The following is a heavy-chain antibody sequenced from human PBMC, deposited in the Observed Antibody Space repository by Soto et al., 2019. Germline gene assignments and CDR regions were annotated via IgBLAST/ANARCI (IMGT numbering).Heavy chain of an antibody. CDR3: ARGAVRDCISTRCYHNYFDF. D-gene: IGHD2-2*01. J-gene: IGHJ4*02. CDR2: ISAYNGNT. V-gene: IGHV1-18*01. Sequence: ASVKVSCKASGYTFTSYGISWVRQAPGQGLEWMGWISAYNGNTNYAQKLQGRVTMTTDTSTSTAYMELSNLRSEDTAVYYCARGAVRDCISTRCYHNYFDFRGQRTLVTVSS. CDR1: GYTFTSYG.